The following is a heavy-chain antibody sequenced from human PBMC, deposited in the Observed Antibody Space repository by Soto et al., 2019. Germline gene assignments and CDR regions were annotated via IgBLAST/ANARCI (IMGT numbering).Heavy chain of an antibody. CDR2: IYSSGST. Sequence: SETLSLTCTVPGGSISSYYWGWIRQPPGKGLEWIGYIYSSGSTNYNPSLKSRVTISVDTSKNQFSLKLSSVTAADMAVYYCARLSYYDSSAKLPDYWGQGTLVTVSS. J-gene: IGHJ4*02. CDR1: GGSISSYY. V-gene: IGHV4-59*01. D-gene: IGHD3-22*01. CDR3: ARLSYYDSSAKLPDY.